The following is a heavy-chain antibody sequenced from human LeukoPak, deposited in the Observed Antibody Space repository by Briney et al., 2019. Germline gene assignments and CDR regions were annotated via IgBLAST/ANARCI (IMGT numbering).Heavy chain of an antibody. D-gene: IGHD3-22*01. Sequence: SETLSLTCAVYGGSFSGYYWSWIRQPPGKGLEWIGETNHSGSTNYNPSLKSRVTISVDTSKNQFSLKLSSVTAADTAVYYCARAYYYDSSGYYLGLDYWGQGTPVTVSS. J-gene: IGHJ4*02. CDR2: TNHSGST. CDR1: GGSFSGYY. CDR3: ARAYYYDSSGYYLGLDY. V-gene: IGHV4-34*01.